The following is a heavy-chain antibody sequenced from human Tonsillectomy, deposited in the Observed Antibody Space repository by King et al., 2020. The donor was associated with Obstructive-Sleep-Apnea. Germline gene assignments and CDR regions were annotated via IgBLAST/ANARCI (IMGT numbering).Heavy chain of an antibody. J-gene: IGHJ4*02. CDR1: GFSLSTSGVG. Sequence: HNTLKESGPTLVKPTQTLTLTCTFSGFSLSTSGVGVGWIRQPPGKALEWLALIYWDVDKRYNPSLKSRLTITKDTSKNQVVLTMTNMYPVDTATYYCAHRHSYYDYDYWGQGTLVTVSS. D-gene: IGHD3-16*01. CDR3: AHRHSYYDYDY. CDR2: IYWDVDK. V-gene: IGHV2-5*02.